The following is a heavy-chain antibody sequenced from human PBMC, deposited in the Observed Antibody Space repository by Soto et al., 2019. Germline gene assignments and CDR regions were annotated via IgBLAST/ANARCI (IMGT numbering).Heavy chain of an antibody. Sequence: ASVKVSCKASGYTFTSYDINWVRQATGQGLEWMGWMNPNSGNKGYAQKFQGRVTMTRNTSISTAYMELSSLRSEDTAVYYCARGREDIVVVVAATAFDIWGQGTMVTVSS. CDR3: ARGREDIVVVVAATAFDI. V-gene: IGHV1-8*01. CDR2: MNPNSGNK. D-gene: IGHD2-15*01. CDR1: GYTFTSYD. J-gene: IGHJ3*02.